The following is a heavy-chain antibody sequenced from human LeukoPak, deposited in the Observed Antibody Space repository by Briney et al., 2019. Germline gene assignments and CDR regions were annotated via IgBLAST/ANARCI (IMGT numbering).Heavy chain of an antibody. CDR1: GGSISSGDYY. Sequence: PSQTLSLTCTVSGGSISSGDYYWSWIRQPPGTGLEWIGYIYYSGSTYYNPSLKSRVTISVDTSKNQFSLKLSSVTAADTAVYYCARGADTVVVPAAYFDYWGQGTLVTVSS. CDR2: IYYSGST. CDR3: ARGADTVVVPAAYFDY. J-gene: IGHJ4*02. D-gene: IGHD2-2*01. V-gene: IGHV4-30-4*08.